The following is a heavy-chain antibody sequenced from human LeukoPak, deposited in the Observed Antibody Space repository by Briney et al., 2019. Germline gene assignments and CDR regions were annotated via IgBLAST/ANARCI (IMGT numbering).Heavy chain of an antibody. J-gene: IGHJ4*02. Sequence: SSETLSLTCTVSGGSIRSYYGRWIRQPAGKGLEGIGRIHSSGSTNYNPSLQPRVTMSVDTSKNHFSLQLSSVTAADTAVYYCAREFSGQDCSGGSCQDYWGQGTLVTVSS. CDR2: IHSSGST. CDR3: AREFSGQDCSGGSCQDY. D-gene: IGHD2-15*01. V-gene: IGHV4-4*07. CDR1: GGSIRSYY.